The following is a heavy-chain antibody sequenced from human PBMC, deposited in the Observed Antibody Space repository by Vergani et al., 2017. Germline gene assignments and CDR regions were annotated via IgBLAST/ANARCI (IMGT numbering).Heavy chain of an antibody. CDR2: ISYDGDTT. CDR3: AKFPLNITTPDRGDF. CDR1: GFRFSDYG. D-gene: IGHD1-1*01. V-gene: IGHV3-30*18. J-gene: IGHJ4*02. Sequence: HVQMVESGGGVVQPGRSLRLSCAVSGFRFSDYGMHWVRQAPGRGLEWVALISYDGDTTYYEDSVEGRFTISRDDSKNTLFLQMHSLRVEDTALYYCAKFPLNITTPDRGDFWGQGSLVTVSS.